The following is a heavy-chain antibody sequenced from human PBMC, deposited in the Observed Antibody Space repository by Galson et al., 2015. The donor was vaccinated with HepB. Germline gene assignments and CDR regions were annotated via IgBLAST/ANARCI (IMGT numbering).Heavy chain of an antibody. V-gene: IGHV3-30*18. Sequence: SLRLSCAASGFTFSSYGMHWVRQAPGKGLEWVAVISYDGSNKYYADSVKGRFTISRDNSKNTLYLQMNSLRAEDTAVYYCAKDLDYYDSSGFDDWGQGTLVTVSS. D-gene: IGHD3-22*01. CDR1: GFTFSSYG. CDR2: ISYDGSNK. J-gene: IGHJ4*02. CDR3: AKDLDYYDSSGFDD.